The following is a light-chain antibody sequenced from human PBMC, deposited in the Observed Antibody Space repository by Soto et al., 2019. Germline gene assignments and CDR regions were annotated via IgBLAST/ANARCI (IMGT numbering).Light chain of an antibody. V-gene: IGKV3-11*01. CDR1: QRVSSY. Sequence: EIVLTQSPATLSLSPGERATLSCRASQRVSSYLAWYQQKPGQAPRLLIYDASNRATGIPARFSGSGSGTDFTLTISSLAPEDFAVYYCQQRSNWPTFGQGTKVDIK. J-gene: IGKJ1*01. CDR3: QQRSNWPT. CDR2: DAS.